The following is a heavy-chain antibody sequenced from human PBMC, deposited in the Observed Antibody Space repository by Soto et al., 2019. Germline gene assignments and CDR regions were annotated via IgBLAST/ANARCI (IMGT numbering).Heavy chain of an antibody. CDR3: AKNQERELPRVIDF. J-gene: IGHJ4*02. CDR2: MIGSSSTT. D-gene: IGHD1-7*01. Sequence: PGGSLTLSCATSGLTFSNYAMSWVRQAPGGGLEWASSMIGSSSTTYYADSVRGRFTISRDRSKNTLYLQMSSLRAEDTALDYCAKNQERELPRVIDFWGQGTLVTVSS. V-gene: IGHV3-23*01. CDR1: GLTFSNYA.